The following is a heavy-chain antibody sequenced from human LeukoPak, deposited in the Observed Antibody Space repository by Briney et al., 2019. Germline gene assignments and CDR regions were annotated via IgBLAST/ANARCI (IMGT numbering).Heavy chain of an antibody. CDR3: ARAVHDFWSGYPSGEGMDV. J-gene: IGHJ6*02. CDR1: GYTFTSYA. D-gene: IGHD3-3*01. Sequence: ASVKVSCKASGYTFTSYAMHWVRQAPGQRLEWMGWINAGNGNTKCSQKFQGRVTITRDTSASTAYMELSSLRSEDTAVYYCARAVHDFWSGYPSGEGMDVWGQGTTVTVSS. V-gene: IGHV1-3*01. CDR2: INAGNGNT.